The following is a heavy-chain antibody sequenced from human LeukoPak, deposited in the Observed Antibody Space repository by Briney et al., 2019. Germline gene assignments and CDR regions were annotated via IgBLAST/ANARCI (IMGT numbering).Heavy chain of an antibody. CDR3: ARLVGTVTTPDY. CDR1: GYSFTTYW. CDR2: IDPSDSNI. V-gene: IGHV5-10-1*01. J-gene: IGHJ4*02. Sequence: PGESLKISCKGSGYSFTTYWISWVRQMPGKGLEWMGRIDPSDSNIYYSPSFQGHVTISADKSISTAYLQWRSLKASDTAMYYCARLVGTVTTPDYWGQGTLVTVSS. D-gene: IGHD4-17*01.